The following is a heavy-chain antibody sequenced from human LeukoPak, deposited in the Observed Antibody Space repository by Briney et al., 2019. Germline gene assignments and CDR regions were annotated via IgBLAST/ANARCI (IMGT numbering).Heavy chain of an antibody. D-gene: IGHD6-13*01. Sequence: PGGSLRLSCAASGFTFSSYWMHWVRQAPGKGLVWVSRINTDGSSTSYADSVKGRFTISRDNAKNTLYLQMNSLRAEDTAVYYCARAGEYSSSWYSDFDYWGQGTLVTVSS. V-gene: IGHV3-74*01. CDR2: INTDGSST. J-gene: IGHJ4*02. CDR3: ARAGEYSSSWYSDFDY. CDR1: GFTFSSYW.